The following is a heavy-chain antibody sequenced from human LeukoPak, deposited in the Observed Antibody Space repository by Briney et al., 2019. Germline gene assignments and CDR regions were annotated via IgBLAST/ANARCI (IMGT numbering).Heavy chain of an antibody. V-gene: IGHV1-24*01. Sequence: GASVKVSCKVSGYTLTELSMHWVRQAPGKGLEWMGGFDPEDGETFYAQKFQGRVTITADESTGTAYMELSSLRSEDTAMYYCARWDAHYYEGDNWFEPWGQGTQVTVSS. CDR1: GYTLTELS. J-gene: IGHJ5*02. CDR2: FDPEDGET. D-gene: IGHD3-16*01. CDR3: ARWDAHYYEGDNWFEP.